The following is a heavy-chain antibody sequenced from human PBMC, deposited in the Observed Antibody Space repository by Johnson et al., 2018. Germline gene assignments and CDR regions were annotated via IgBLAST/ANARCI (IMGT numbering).Heavy chain of an antibody. Sequence: QVQLVESGAEVKKPGASVKVSCKASGYTFTSYDINWVRQATGQGLEGMGWMNPNSGHTGYSQKFQGRVTMPRNTSINPAYMELRRLRSDDTAVYYWAKWGYCSSTSCYFLSGLDVCGQGTTVTVSS. J-gene: IGHJ6*02. CDR3: AKWGYCSSTSCYFLSGLDV. D-gene: IGHD2-2*01. CDR2: MNPNSGHT. CDR1: GYTFTSYD. V-gene: IGHV1-8*01.